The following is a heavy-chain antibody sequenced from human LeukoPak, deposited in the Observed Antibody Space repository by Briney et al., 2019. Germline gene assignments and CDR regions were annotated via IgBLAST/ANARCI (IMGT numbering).Heavy chain of an antibody. V-gene: IGHV1-2*02. D-gene: IGHD3-22*01. CDR1: GYTFTGYY. CDR3: ARDREFYDSSGPYYFDF. J-gene: IGHJ4*02. Sequence: ASVKVSRKASGYTFTGYYVHWVRQAPGQGLEWMGWINPNTGGTNYAQKFQGRVTMTRDTTISTAYMELSSLRSDDTALYYCARDREFYDSSGPYYFDFWGQGTLVTVSS. CDR2: INPNTGGT.